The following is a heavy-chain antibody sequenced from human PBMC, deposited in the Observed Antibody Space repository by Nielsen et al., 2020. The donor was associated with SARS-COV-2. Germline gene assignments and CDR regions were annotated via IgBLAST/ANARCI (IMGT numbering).Heavy chain of an antibody. J-gene: IGHJ4*02. D-gene: IGHD5-18*01. CDR2: IKQDGSEK. CDR1: GFSFETYW. Sequence: GGSLRLSCAASGFSFETYWMHWVRQAPGKGLEWVANIKQDGSEKYYVDSVKGRFTISRDDAKNTLYLQMNSLRAEDTAVYYCAKAAHSYGPYYFDYWGQGTLVTVSS. V-gene: IGHV3-7*03. CDR3: AKAAHSYGPYYFDY.